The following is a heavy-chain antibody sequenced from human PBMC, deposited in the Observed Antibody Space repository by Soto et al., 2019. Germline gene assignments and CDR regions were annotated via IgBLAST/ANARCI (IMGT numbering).Heavy chain of an antibody. CDR2: FDPEDGET. V-gene: IGHV1-24*01. D-gene: IGHD6-13*01. J-gene: IGHJ5*02. Sequence: ASVKVSCKVSGYTLTELSMHWVRQAPGKGLEWMGGFDPEDGETIYAQKFQGRVTMTEGTSTDTAYMELSSLRSEDTAVYYCATAMPPPYSSSPNWFDPWGQGTLVTVSS. CDR1: GYTLTELS. CDR3: ATAMPPPYSSSPNWFDP.